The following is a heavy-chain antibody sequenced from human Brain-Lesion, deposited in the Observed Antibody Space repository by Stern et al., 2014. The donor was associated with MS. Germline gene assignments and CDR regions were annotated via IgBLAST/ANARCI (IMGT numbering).Heavy chain of an antibody. J-gene: IGHJ4*02. D-gene: IGHD6-13*01. Sequence: VQLVESGPGLVKPSGTLSLTCAVSGGSISSSNWWSWVRQSPGKGLAWIGESDHSGSTIYNPSLKSRVTVSVDKSKNPSSLTLRSVPAADTAVYFCARFPASRPHVFDSWGQGTLVTVSS. CDR3: ARFPASRPHVFDS. V-gene: IGHV4-4*02. CDR2: SDHSGST. CDR1: GGSISSSNW.